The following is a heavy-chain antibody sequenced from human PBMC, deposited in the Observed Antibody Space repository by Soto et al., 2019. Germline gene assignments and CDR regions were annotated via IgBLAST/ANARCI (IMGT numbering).Heavy chain of an antibody. J-gene: IGHJ4*02. V-gene: IGHV4-59*01. CDR2: IYYSGST. CDR3: ERLEYSSGWYRFGY. CDR1: GGSISSYY. D-gene: IGHD6-19*01. Sequence: SETLSLTCTVSGGSISSYYWSWIRQPPGKGLEWIGYIYYSGSTNYNPSLKSRVTISVDTSKNQFSLKLSSVTAADTAVYYCERLEYSSGWYRFGYWGQGTLVNVSS.